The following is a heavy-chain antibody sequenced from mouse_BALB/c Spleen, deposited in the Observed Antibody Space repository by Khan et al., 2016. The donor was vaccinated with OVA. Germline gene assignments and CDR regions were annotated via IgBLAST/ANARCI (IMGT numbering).Heavy chain of an antibody. V-gene: IGHV2-6-5*01. CDR1: GFSLSDYG. CDR3: AKWVWSYYYTLDY. CDR2: IWGGGSP. Sequence: QVQLKQSGPGLVAPSQNLSITCTVSGFSLSDYGVSWIRQPPGKGLEWLGVIWGGGSPYYNSALKSRLSISKDNSKSQVFLKMSSLQSDDTAMFYCAKWVWSYYYTLDYWGQGTSVTVSS. J-gene: IGHJ4*01.